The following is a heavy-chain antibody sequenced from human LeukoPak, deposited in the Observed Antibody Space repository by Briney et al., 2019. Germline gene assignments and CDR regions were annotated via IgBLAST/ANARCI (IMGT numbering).Heavy chain of an antibody. D-gene: IGHD3-10*01. J-gene: IGHJ4*02. CDR1: GFTFDDYA. V-gene: IGHV3-43D*04. CDR2: ISWGGGST. CDR3: AKDRSGNSYGHFDY. Sequence: GGSLRLSCAASGFTFDDYAMHWVRQAPGKGREWVSLISWGGGSTYYADSVKGRFTISGDNSKNFLYLHMNSLRAEDTALYYCAKDRSGNSYGHFDYWGQGTLVTVSS.